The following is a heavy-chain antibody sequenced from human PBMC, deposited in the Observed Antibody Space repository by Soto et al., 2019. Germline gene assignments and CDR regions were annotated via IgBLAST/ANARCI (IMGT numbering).Heavy chain of an antibody. CDR1: GGSISSGGYS. V-gene: IGHV4-30-2*01. CDR2: IYHSGST. J-gene: IGHJ4*02. D-gene: IGHD2-15*01. Sequence: PSETLSLTCAVSGGSISSGGYSWSWIRQPPGKGLEWIGYIYHSGSTYYNPSLKSRVTISVDRSKNQFSLKLSSVTAADTAVYYCARGDCSGGSCQGYFDYWGQGTLVTVSS. CDR3: ARGDCSGGSCQGYFDY.